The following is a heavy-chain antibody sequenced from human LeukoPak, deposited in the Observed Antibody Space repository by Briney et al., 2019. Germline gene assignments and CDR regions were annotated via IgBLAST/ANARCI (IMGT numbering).Heavy chain of an antibody. J-gene: IGHJ4*02. D-gene: IGHD5-24*01. CDR3: AREGDGYAYFDY. CDR2: IYYSGST. CDR1: GGSISSSSYY. V-gene: IGHV4-39*07. Sequence: SETLSLTCTVSGGSISSSSYYWGWIRQPPGKGLEWIGSIYYSGSTYYNPSLKSRVTISVDTSKNQFSLKLSSVTAADTAVYYCAREGDGYAYFDYWGQGTLVTVSS.